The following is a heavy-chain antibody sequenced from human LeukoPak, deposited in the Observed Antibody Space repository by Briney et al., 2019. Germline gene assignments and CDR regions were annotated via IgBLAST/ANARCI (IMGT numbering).Heavy chain of an antibody. J-gene: IGHJ1*01. CDR3: ARSSIIWYGPFQH. D-gene: IGHD6-13*01. Sequence: SETLSLTCAVYGGSFSGYYWGWIRQPPGKGLEWIGSIFHSGSTYYNPSLKSRVTISVDTSKNQFSLKLSSVTAADTAVYYCARSSIIWYGPFQHWGQGTLVTVSS. CDR2: IFHSGST. V-gene: IGHV4-34*12. CDR1: GGSFSGYY.